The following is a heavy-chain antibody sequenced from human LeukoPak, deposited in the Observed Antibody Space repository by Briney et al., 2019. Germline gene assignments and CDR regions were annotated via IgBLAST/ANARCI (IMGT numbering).Heavy chain of an antibody. CDR1: GFTFTTYA. CDR2: ISYGGGST. J-gene: IGHJ3*02. D-gene: IGHD2/OR15-2a*01. Sequence: PGRSLRLSCSASGFTFTTYAIHWVPQAPGKGLEYGSAISYGGGSTFYADSGRGRFTISRYNSKNTMYLQMNSLRAEDTAAYYCAKDGNFYDRSAFDIWGQGTMVTVSS. CDR3: AKDGNFYDRSAFDI. V-gene: IGHV3-64D*06.